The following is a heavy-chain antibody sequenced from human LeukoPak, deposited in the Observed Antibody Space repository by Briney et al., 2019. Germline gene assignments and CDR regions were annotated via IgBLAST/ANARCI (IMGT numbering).Heavy chain of an antibody. J-gene: IGHJ6*02. CDR2: INQDGSAK. Sequence: GGSLRLSCAASGFSFSSYKMSWVRQAPGKGLEWVANINQDGSAKYYVDSVKGRFTISRNNAENSLFLQMNSLRVEDTAVYYCARDQYQLRSHYYGMDVWGQGTTVTVSS. V-gene: IGHV3-7*04. CDR3: ARDQYQLRSHYYGMDV. CDR1: GFSFSSYK. D-gene: IGHD2-2*01.